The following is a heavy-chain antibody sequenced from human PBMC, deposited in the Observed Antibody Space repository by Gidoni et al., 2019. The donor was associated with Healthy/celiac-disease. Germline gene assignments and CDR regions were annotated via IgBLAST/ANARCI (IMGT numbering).Heavy chain of an antibody. J-gene: IGHJ3*02. D-gene: IGHD1-1*01. V-gene: IGHV1-69*01. CDR3: ARDRNGAPRGAFDI. CDR1: GGTFSSYA. Sequence: KRGSSVKVSCKASGGTFSSYAISWVRQAPGQGLEWMGGIIPIFGTANYAQKFQGRVTITADESTSTAYMELSSLRSEDTAVYYCARDRNGAPRGAFDIWGQGTMVTVSS. CDR2: IIPIFGTA.